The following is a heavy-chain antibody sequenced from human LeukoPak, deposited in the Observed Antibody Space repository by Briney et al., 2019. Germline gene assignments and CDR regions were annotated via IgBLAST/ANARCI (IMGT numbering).Heavy chain of an antibody. CDR1: GFTFSSYS. D-gene: IGHD1-7*01. CDR3: ARERYNWNYAFDY. J-gene: IGHJ4*02. V-gene: IGHV3-21*01. Sequence: GGSLRLSCAASGFTFSSYSMNWARQAPGKGLEWVSSISSSSSGYIYYADSVKGRFTISRDNAKNSLYLHLNSLRAEDTAVYYCARERYNWNYAFDYWGQGTLVTVSS. CDR2: ISSSSSGYI.